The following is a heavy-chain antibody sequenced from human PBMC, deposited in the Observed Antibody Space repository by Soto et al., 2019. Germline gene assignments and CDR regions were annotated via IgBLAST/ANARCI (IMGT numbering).Heavy chain of an antibody. D-gene: IGHD1-26*01. J-gene: IGHJ6*02. Sequence: QVQLVQSGAEVKKPGSSVKVSCTASGGTFSSYAISWVRQAPGQGLEWMGGIIPIFGTANYAQKFQGRVTITADESTSTAYMELSRLRSEDTAVYYWARTRIVGATSNYYYGMDVWGQGTTVTVSS. CDR3: ARTRIVGATSNYYYGMDV. V-gene: IGHV1-69*01. CDR2: IIPIFGTA. CDR1: GGTFSSYA.